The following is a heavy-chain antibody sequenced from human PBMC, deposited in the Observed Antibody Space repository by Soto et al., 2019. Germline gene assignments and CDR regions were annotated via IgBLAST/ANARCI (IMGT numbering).Heavy chain of an antibody. CDR3: ARVWASDLVNFDY. CDR1: GGSICSCY. J-gene: IGHJ4*02. CDR2: IYYSGST. V-gene: IGHV4-59*08. Sequence: PSETLSLNCTVAGGSICSCYWSWFRQPPGKGLEWIGYIYYSGSTNYNPSLKSRVTISVDTSKNQFSLKPSSVTAADTAVYYCARVWASDLVNFDYWGQGTLVTVSS. D-gene: IGHD1-26*01.